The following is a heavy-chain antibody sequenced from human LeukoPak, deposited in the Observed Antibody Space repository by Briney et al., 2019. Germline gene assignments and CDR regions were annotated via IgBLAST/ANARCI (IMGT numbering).Heavy chain of an antibody. CDR2: ISYDGSNK. J-gene: IGHJ4*02. CDR3: ARVYMTDSTDKRGFDY. CDR1: GFTFSSYA. Sequence: GRSLRLSCAASGFTFSSYAMHWVRQAPGKGLEWVAVISYDGSNKYYADSVKGRFTISRDNSKNTLYLQMNSLRAEDTAVYYCARVYMTDSTDKRGFDYWGQGTLVTVSS. V-gene: IGHV3-30-3*01. D-gene: IGHD2-15*01.